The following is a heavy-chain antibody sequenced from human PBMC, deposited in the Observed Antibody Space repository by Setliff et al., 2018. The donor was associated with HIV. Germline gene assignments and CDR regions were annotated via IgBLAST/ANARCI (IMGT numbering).Heavy chain of an antibody. D-gene: IGHD6-19*01. V-gene: IGHV1-58*01. CDR1: GYTFATSA. CDR2: IVVGTGNT. CDR3: APDGGLEQWLAS. J-gene: IGHJ4*02. Sequence: SVKVSCKASGYTFATSAVQWVRQARGQRLEWIGWIVVGTGNTNYAQKFQERVTITRDMSTSTAYMELSSLRSEDTAVYYCAPDGGLEQWLASWGQGTLVTVSS.